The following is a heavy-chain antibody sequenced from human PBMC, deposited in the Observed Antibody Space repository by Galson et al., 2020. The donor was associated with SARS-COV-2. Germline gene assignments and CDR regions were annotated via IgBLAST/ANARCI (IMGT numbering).Heavy chain of an antibody. CDR3: AREGGGVYGAGGYAIHCFDP. CDR2: IIPTLGLV. CDR1: GGTFSTYG. D-gene: IGHD3-16*01. V-gene: IGHV1-69*10. J-gene: IGHJ5*02. Sequence: SVKVSCKASGGTFSTYGISWVRQAPGQGLEWMGGIIPTLGLVKYAQKFQGRVTITADTSTSTAYMDLSSLRSDDTAIYYCAREGGGVYGAGGYAIHCFDPWGQGTLVTVSS.